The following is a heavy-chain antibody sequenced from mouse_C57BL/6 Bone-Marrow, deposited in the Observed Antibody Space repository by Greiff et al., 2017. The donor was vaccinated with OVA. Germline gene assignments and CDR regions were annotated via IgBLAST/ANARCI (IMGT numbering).Heavy chain of an antibody. CDR2: IYPGDGDT. V-gene: IGHV1-82*01. J-gene: IGHJ3*01. CDR1: GYAFSSSW. Sequence: VKLMESGPELVKPGASVKISCKASGYAFSSSWMNWVKQRPGKGLEWIGRIYPGDGDTNYNGKFKGKATLTADKSSSTAYMQLSSLTSEDSAVYFCAREYYGSRILFAYWGQGTLVTVSA. D-gene: IGHD1-1*01. CDR3: AREYYGSRILFAY.